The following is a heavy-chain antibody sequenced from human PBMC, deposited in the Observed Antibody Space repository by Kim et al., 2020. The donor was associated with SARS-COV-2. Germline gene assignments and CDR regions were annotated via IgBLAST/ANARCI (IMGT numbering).Heavy chain of an antibody. Sequence: GGSLRLSCAASGFTFSSYSMNWVRQAPGKGLEWVSSISSSSSYIYYADSVKGRFTISRDNAKNSLYLQMNSLRAEDTAVYYCARDTRGSEWLRHHYGMDVWGQGTTGTVSS. V-gene: IGHV3-21*01. D-gene: IGHD5-12*01. J-gene: IGHJ6*02. CDR2: ISSSSSYI. CDR3: ARDTRGSEWLRHHYGMDV. CDR1: GFTFSSYS.